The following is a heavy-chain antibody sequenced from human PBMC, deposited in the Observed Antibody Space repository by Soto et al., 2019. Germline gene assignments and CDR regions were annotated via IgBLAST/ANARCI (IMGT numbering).Heavy chain of an antibody. J-gene: IGHJ2*01. CDR2: INPNSGGT. V-gene: IGHV1-2*04. D-gene: IGHD6-19*01. CDR3: ARQFGGIAVAGTTVYWYFDL. CDR1: GYTFTAYY. Sequence: QVQLVQSGAEVKEPGASLKVSCKPSGYTFTAYYIHWVRQAPGQGLEWMGWINPNSGGTSYAQKFQGWVTMTRDTSINTAYMEPSRLRSDDTAIYYCARQFGGIAVAGTTVYWYFDLWGRGTLVTVSS.